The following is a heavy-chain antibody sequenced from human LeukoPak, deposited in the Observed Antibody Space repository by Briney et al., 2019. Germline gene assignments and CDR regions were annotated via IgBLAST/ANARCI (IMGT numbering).Heavy chain of an antibody. D-gene: IGHD5-18*01. CDR3: VMGRAYNY. J-gene: IGHJ4*03. CDR1: GFTVSSKL. CDR2: IYSGGST. Sequence: GGSLRLSCAASGFTVSSKLMSWVRQAPGKGLEWISVIYSGGSTNYADSVKGRFTISRDNAKSTVFLQMNSLRPEDTAEYFCVMGRAYNYWGRGTMVTVSS. V-gene: IGHV3-53*01.